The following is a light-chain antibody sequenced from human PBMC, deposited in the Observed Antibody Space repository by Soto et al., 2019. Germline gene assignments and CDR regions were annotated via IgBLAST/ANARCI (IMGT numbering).Light chain of an antibody. J-gene: IGLJ1*01. CDR1: SSDVGSYDF. V-gene: IGLV2-14*01. Sequence: QSALTQPASVSGSPGQSITMSCSGTSSDVGSYDFVSWYQQHPGKAPKLLIYEVSNRPSGVSARFSGSKSDNTASLTISGLHAADEAVYFCSSYSSSTVRYVFGSGTKVTVL. CDR3: SSYSSSTVRYV. CDR2: EVS.